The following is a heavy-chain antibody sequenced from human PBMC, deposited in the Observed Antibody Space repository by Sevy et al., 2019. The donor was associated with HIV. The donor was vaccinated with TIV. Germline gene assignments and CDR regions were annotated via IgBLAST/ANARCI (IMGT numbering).Heavy chain of an antibody. Sequence: ASVKVSCKASGYTFTGYYMHWVRQAPGQGLEWMGWINPNSGGTNYAQKFQGMVTMTRDTSISTAYMELSRLRSDDTAVYYCARRCTNGTHGWFDPWGQGTLVTVSS. CDR3: ARRCTNGTHGWFDP. D-gene: IGHD2-8*01. CDR2: INPNSGGT. V-gene: IGHV1-2*02. J-gene: IGHJ5*02. CDR1: GYTFTGYY.